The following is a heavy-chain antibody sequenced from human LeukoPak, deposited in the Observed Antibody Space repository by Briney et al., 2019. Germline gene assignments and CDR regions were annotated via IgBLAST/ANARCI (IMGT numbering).Heavy chain of an antibody. CDR1: EFTFSTYA. Sequence: DPGGSLRLSCAASEFTFSTYAMHWVRQAPGKGLEWVSGINGGGGSTYYADSVKGRFTISRDNSKNTLYLQMSSLRAEDTAVYYCAKVSGYISGWYVDFDGWGQGSLVTVSS. V-gene: IGHV3-23*01. D-gene: IGHD6-19*01. CDR2: INGGGGST. J-gene: IGHJ4*02. CDR3: AKVSGYISGWYVDFDG.